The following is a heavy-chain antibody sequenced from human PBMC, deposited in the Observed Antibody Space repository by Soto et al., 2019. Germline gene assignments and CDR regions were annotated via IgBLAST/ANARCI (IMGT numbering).Heavy chain of an antibody. Sequence: SETLSLSCTVSGASVSSYYWSWIRQPPGKGLEWLGYILYTGNTNYNPSLKSRVTMSVDTPKNQVSLKLSAVTAADTAVYFCARAAYGSGSYYAPYYYYAMDVWGQGTTVTVSS. J-gene: IGHJ6*02. CDR1: GASVSSYY. CDR3: ARAAYGSGSYYAPYYYYAMDV. D-gene: IGHD3-10*01. V-gene: IGHV4-59*02. CDR2: ILYTGNT.